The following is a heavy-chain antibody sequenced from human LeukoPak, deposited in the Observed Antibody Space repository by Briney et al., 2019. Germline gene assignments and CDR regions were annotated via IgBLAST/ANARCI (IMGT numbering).Heavy chain of an antibody. CDR1: GYTFTGYY. D-gene: IGHD3-10*01. CDR3: ARGRFGRGAFDI. CDR2: INPNRGGT. J-gene: IGHJ3*02. V-gene: IGHV1-2*02. Sequence: ASLKVSSKASGYTFTGYYMHWVRQAPGQGLEWMGWINPNRGGTNYAQKFQGRVTLTRDTSISTAYMELSRLRSEDTAVYYCARGRFGRGAFDIWGQGTMVTVSS.